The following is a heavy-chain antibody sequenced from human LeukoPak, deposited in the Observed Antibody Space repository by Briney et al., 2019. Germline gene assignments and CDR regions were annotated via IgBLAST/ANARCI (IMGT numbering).Heavy chain of an antibody. CDR2: INPNSGGT. J-gene: IGHJ4*02. D-gene: IGHD2-8*02. V-gene: IGHV1-2*02. Sequence: ASVKVSCKASGYTFTGYYMHWVRQAPGQGLEWMGWINPNSGGTNYAQKFQGRVTMTRDTSISTAYMELSRLRSDDTAVYYCARGQGGSSGVLTMAFDYWGQGTLVTVSS. CDR3: ARGQGGSSGVLTMAFDY. CDR1: GYTFTGYY.